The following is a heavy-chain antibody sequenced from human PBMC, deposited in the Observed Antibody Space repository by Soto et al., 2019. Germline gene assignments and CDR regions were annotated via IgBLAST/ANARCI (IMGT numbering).Heavy chain of an antibody. D-gene: IGHD3-9*01. CDR1: GFTFSSYG. V-gene: IGHV3-33*01. Sequence: QVQLVESGGGVVQPGRSLRLSCAASGFTFSSYGMHWVRQAPGKGLEWVAVIWYDGSNKYYADSVKGRFTISRDNSKNTLYLQMNSLRAEDTAVYYGARASMEYDVVTGYFFDYWGQGTLVTVSS. J-gene: IGHJ4*02. CDR3: ARASMEYDVVTGYFFDY. CDR2: IWYDGSNK.